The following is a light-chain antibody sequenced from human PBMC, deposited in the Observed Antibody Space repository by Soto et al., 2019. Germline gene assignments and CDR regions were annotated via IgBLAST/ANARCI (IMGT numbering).Light chain of an antibody. J-gene: IGKJ2*01. CDR1: QSVSSY. CDR2: DAS. Sequence: EIVLTQSPATLSLSPGERATLSCRASQSVSSYLAWYQQKPGQAPRLLIYDASNRATGIPARFSGSGSGTDFTLTISRLEPDEFTVYYCQQRSNWPTYTFGQGTQLEIK. CDR3: QQRSNWPTYT. V-gene: IGKV3-11*01.